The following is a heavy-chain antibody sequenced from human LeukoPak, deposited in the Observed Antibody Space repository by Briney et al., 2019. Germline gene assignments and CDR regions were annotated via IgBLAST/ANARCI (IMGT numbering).Heavy chain of an antibody. D-gene: IGHD3-10*01. V-gene: IGHV3-48*01. Sequence: GGSLRLSCAASGFSFSTYGMNWVRQAPGKGLEWVSYINLNSRTIDYADSVRGRFTISRDNARSTLYLQMNSLRAEDTAVYYCARSYPYYYGSGKVDWFDPWGQGTLVTVSS. J-gene: IGHJ5*02. CDR3: ARSYPYYYGSGKVDWFDP. CDR2: INLNSRTI. CDR1: GFSFSTYG.